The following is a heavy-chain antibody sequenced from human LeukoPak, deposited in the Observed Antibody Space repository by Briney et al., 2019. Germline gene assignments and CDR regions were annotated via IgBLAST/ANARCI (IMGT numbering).Heavy chain of an antibody. V-gene: IGHV3-74*01. CDR2: INPDGSST. Sequence: GGSLRLSCAASGFTFSSYWMHWVRQVPGKGLVCVSRINPDGSSTNYAGSVKGRFTISRDNANNTLYLPMNSLRVEDTAVYYCARDLHWGQVDYWGQGTLVSVSS. J-gene: IGHJ4*02. CDR3: ARDLHWGQVDY. CDR1: GFTFSSYW. D-gene: IGHD7-27*01.